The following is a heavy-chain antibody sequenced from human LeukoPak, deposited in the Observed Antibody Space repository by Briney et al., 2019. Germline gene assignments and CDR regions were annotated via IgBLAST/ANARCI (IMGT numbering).Heavy chain of an antibody. Sequence: GASVKVSCKASGYTFTGYYMHWVRQAPGQGLEWMGWINPNSGGTNYAQKFQGRVTMTRDTSISTAYMELSRLRSDDTAVYYCARGARLSTVVVPAAMYYWGQGTPVTVSS. CDR3: ARGARLSTVVVPAAMYY. CDR1: GYTFTGYY. CDR2: INPNSGGT. D-gene: IGHD2-2*01. J-gene: IGHJ4*02. V-gene: IGHV1-2*02.